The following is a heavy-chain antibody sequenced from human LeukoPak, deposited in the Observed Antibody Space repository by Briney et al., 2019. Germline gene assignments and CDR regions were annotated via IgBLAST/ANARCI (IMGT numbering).Heavy chain of an antibody. V-gene: IGHV3-23*01. J-gene: IGHJ4*02. CDR1: GFTFSSYA. Sequence: GGSLRLSCAASGFTFSSYAMSWVRQAPGKGLEWVSAISGSGGSTYYADSVKGRFTISRDNSKNTLYLQMNSLRAEDTAVYYCAKGGYSSGWSQYDFDYWGQGTLVTVSS. D-gene: IGHD6-19*01. CDR2: ISGSGGST. CDR3: AKGGYSSGWSQYDFDY.